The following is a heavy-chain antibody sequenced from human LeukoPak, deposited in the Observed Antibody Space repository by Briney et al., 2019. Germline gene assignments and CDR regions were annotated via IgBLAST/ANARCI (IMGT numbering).Heavy chain of an antibody. D-gene: IGHD3-3*01. CDR1: GGSISSYY. Sequence: SETLSLTCTVSGGSISSYYWSWIRQPPGKGLEWIGYIYYSGSTNYNPSLKSRVTISVDTSKNQFSLKLSSVTAADTAVYYCARGDVHYDFWSGYLFDYWGQGTLVTVSS. J-gene: IGHJ4*02. CDR2: IYYSGST. CDR3: ARGDVHYDFWSGYLFDY. V-gene: IGHV4-59*01.